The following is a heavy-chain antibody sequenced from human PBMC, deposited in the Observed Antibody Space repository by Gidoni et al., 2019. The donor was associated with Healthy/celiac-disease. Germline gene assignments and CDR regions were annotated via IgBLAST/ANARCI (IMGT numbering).Heavy chain of an antibody. CDR3: AAGGTSDYYYGMDV. CDR1: GDSVSSKRAA. CDR2: TYYRSKWYN. Sequence: QVQLQQSGPGLVQPSQTLSLTCAISGDSVSSKRAAWTWIRQSPSRGLEWLGRTYYRSKWYNDYAVSVKSRITINPDTSKNQFFLQLNSVTPEDTAVYYCAAGGTSDYYYGMDVWGQGTTVTVSS. D-gene: IGHD6-13*01. V-gene: IGHV6-1*01. J-gene: IGHJ6*02.